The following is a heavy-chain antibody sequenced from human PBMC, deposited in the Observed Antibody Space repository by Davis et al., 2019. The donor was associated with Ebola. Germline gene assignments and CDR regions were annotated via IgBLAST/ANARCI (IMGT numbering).Heavy chain of an antibody. D-gene: IGHD4-17*01. V-gene: IGHV1-3*01. J-gene: IGHJ4*02. CDR1: GYTFTNYA. Sequence: ASVKVSCKASGYTFTNYAIHWVRQAPGQRLEWMGWINAGNGNTKYSQKFQGRVTITRDTSASTAYMELSSLRSEDTAVYYCARSTTVTPKVGLDYWGQGTLVTVSS. CDR2: INAGNGNT. CDR3: ARSTTVTPKVGLDY.